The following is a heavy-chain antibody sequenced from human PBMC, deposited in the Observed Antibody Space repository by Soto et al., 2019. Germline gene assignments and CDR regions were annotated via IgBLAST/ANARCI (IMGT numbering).Heavy chain of an antibody. D-gene: IGHD3-22*01. J-gene: IGHJ4*02. CDR1: GYNLSTYT. V-gene: IGHV1-18*04. Sequence: QVHLVQSGGEVKKPGASVIVSCKTSGYNLSTYTINWVRQAPGHGLEWIGWISAKNSNTDYPRKFQGRVTVTMDASTTTSSMEVRKLRSDDTAVYYCASGYFAHFFDFWGQGTLVTVSS. CDR2: ISAKNSNT. CDR3: ASGYFAHFFDF.